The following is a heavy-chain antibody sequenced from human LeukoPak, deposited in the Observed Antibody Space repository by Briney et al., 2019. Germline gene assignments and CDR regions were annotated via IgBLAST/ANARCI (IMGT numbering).Heavy chain of an antibody. CDR2: MNPNSGNT. CDR1: GYTFTSYD. Sequence: ASVKVSCKASGYTFTSYDISWVRQATGQGLEWMGWMNPNSGNTGYAQKFQGRVTITRNTSTSTAYMELSSLRSEDTAVYYCARGSSFGEFADYWGQGTLVTVSS. CDR3: ARGSSFGEFADY. J-gene: IGHJ4*02. D-gene: IGHD3-10*01. V-gene: IGHV1-8*03.